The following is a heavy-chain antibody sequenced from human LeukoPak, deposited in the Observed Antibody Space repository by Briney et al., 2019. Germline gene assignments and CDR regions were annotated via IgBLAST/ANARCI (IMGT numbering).Heavy chain of an antibody. CDR3: ARDGVPYYYYYMDV. D-gene: IGHD4-17*01. Sequence: SETLPPTCTVSGGSISSSSYYWGWIRQPPGKGLEWIGSIYYSGSTYYNPSLKSRVTISVDTSKNQFSLKLSSVTAADTAVYYCARDGVPYYYYYMDVWGKGTTVTISS. CDR2: IYYSGST. V-gene: IGHV4-39*01. J-gene: IGHJ6*03. CDR1: GGSISSSSYY.